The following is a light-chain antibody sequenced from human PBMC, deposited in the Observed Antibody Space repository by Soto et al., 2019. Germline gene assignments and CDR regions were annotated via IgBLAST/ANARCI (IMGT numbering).Light chain of an antibody. CDR3: QSFDTRLNSVV. V-gene: IGLV1-40*01. Sequence: QSMVTQPPSASGALGQRVTISCTGSSSNIGAGYDVHWYQQFPGRAPRLLIFGNNNRPSGVPDRFSGSKSGTSASLDISGLQAYDEAESYCQSFDTRLNSVVFGGGTKLAVL. J-gene: IGLJ2*01. CDR2: GNN. CDR1: SSNIGAGYD.